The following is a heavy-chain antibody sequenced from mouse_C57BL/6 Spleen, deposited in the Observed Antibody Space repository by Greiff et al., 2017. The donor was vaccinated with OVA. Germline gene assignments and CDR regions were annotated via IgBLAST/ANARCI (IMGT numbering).Heavy chain of an antibody. V-gene: IGHV1-54*01. CDR3: AREGDGYYRAMDY. Sequence: QVQLQQSGAELVRPGTSVKVSCKASGYAFTNYLIEWVKQRPGQGLERIGVINPGSGGTNYNEKFKGKATLTADKSSSTAYMQLSSLTSEDSAVYFCAREGDGYYRAMDYWGQGTSVTVSS. CDR2: INPGSGGT. J-gene: IGHJ4*01. CDR1: GYAFTNYL. D-gene: IGHD2-3*01.